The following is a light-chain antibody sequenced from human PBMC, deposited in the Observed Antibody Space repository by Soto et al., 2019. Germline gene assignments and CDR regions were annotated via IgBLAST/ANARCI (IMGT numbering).Light chain of an antibody. J-gene: IGKJ4*01. CDR1: QSVSGS. V-gene: IGKV3-11*01. Sequence: PGEKATLSCRASQSVSGSLGWYQQKPGQAPRLIIYDASVRATGIPARFSGSGSGTDFTLTISSLEPEDFAVYYCQEGTYGPAFGGRTKVEIK. CDR3: QEGTYGPA. CDR2: DAS.